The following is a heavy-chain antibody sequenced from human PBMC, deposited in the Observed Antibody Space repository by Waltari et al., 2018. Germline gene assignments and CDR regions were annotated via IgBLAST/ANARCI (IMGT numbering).Heavy chain of an antibody. V-gene: IGHV1-3*01. D-gene: IGHD3-16*01. Sequence: QVQLVQSGAEVKKPGASVKVSCKASGYTFNSYAMHWVRQDHGQRLEWMGWINAGNGNTKYSPKCQGRFTITRYTAASTAYMELSSLGSEDTAVYYCARSPTGGAAQRNWFDPLGQGTLVTFSS. CDR1: GYTFNSYA. CDR2: INAGNGNT. CDR3: ARSPTGGAAQRNWFDP. J-gene: IGHJ5*02.